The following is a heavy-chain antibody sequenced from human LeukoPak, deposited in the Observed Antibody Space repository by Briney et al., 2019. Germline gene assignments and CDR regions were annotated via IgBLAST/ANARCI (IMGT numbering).Heavy chain of an antibody. J-gene: IGHJ4*02. CDR2: ISGSGGST. V-gene: IGHV3-23*01. Sequence: GGSLRLSCAASGFTFDDYAMHWVRQAPGKGLEWVSAISGSGGSTYYADSVKGRFTISRDNSKNTLYLQMNSLRAEDTAVYYCAKANGGYYDSSGYPFDYWGQGTLVTVSS. CDR1: GFTFDDYA. CDR3: AKANGGYYDSSGYPFDY. D-gene: IGHD3-22*01.